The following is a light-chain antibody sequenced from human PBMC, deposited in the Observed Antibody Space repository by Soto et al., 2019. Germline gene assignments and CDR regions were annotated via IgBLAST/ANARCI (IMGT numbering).Light chain of an antibody. J-gene: IGKJ2*01. CDR1: QSISSW. CDR2: QAS. Sequence: IQMTQSPSTLSASVGDRVTITCRASQSISSWLAWYQQKPGKAPKLLIYQASSLESGVPSRFSGSGSGTEFTLTISSRQPDDFATYYCQQYNGYSGYTFGQGTKLEIK. CDR3: QQYNGYSGYT. V-gene: IGKV1-5*03.